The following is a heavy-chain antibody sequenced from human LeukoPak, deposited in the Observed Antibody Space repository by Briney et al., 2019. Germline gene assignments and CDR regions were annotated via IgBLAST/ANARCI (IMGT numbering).Heavy chain of an antibody. J-gene: IGHJ4*02. D-gene: IGHD6-13*01. CDR2: IGATGGDL. Sequence: PGGPLRLSCAASGFPFSSYAMTWVRQAPGKGLEWVSAIGATGGDLYYADSVKGRFTISRDNSKNTLYLQIHSLRAEDTAIYYCAKYLAAGKFYFAYWGQGTLVTVSS. V-gene: IGHV3-23*01. CDR3: AKYLAAGKFYFAY. CDR1: GFPFSSYA.